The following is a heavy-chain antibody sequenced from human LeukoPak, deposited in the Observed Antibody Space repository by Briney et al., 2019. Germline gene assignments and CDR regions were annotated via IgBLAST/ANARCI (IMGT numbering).Heavy chain of an antibody. Sequence: PSETLSLTCTVSGGSISSSSYYWGWIRQPPGKGLEWIGGIYYSGSTYYNPSLKSRVTISVDTSKNQFSLKLSSVTAADTAVYYCARDRFYSSSFDWGQGTLVTVSS. CDR3: ARDRFYSSSFD. CDR1: GGSISSSSYY. D-gene: IGHD6-13*01. V-gene: IGHV4-39*07. J-gene: IGHJ4*02. CDR2: IYYSGST.